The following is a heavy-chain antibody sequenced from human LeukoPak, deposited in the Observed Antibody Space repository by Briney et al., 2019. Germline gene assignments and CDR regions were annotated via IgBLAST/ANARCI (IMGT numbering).Heavy chain of an antibody. CDR2: INQDGSER. CDR3: ARDPYSGNYGAYYYYYMDV. Sequence: PGGSLRLSCAASGFIFSNYAIHWVRQAPGKGLEWVANINQDGSERYYVDSVKGRFTISRDNAKSSLYLQMNSLRAEDTAVYYCARDPYSGNYGAYYYYYMDVWGKGTTVTISS. D-gene: IGHD1-26*01. CDR1: GFIFSNYA. J-gene: IGHJ6*03. V-gene: IGHV3-7*01.